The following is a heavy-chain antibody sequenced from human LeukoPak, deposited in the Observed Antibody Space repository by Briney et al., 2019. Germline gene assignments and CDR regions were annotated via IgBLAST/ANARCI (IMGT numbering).Heavy chain of an antibody. CDR2: IGGSGGST. CDR1: GFTFNSYA. D-gene: IGHD3-3*01. Sequence: GGSLRLSCAASGFTFNSYAMSWVRQAPGKGLEWGSAIGGSGGSTYYADSVKGRFTISRDNSKNTLYLQMNSLRAEDTAVYYCAKDLSYDFWSGCSLDYWGQGTLVTVSS. CDR3: AKDLSYDFWSGCSLDY. V-gene: IGHV3-23*01. J-gene: IGHJ4*02.